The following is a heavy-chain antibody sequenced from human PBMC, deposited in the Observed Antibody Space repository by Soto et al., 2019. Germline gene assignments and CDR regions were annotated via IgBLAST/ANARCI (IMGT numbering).Heavy chain of an antibody. CDR2: IYYTGRT. Sequence: QVHLQESGPGLVKPSQTLSLTCTVSGGSVSSADFFWSWIRQHPGKGLEWIGYIYYTGRTYYNPSLKSRLTISVDTSKNQCSLQLTSVTAADTAVYYCPRLHPTFTEYYFDCWGQGTLVTVSS. CDR1: GGSVSSADFF. D-gene: IGHD3-10*01. CDR3: PRLHPTFTEYYFDC. J-gene: IGHJ4*02. V-gene: IGHV4-31*03.